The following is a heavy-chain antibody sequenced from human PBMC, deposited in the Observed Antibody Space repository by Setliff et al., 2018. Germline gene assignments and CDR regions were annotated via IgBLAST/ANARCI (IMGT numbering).Heavy chain of an antibody. CDR1: GGSINSGVYY. D-gene: IGHD1-1*01. CDR3: ARTGTYRYFDY. J-gene: IGHJ4*02. V-gene: IGHV4-39*01. CDR2: IYHGGDT. Sequence: PSETLSLTCTVSGGSINSGVYYWGWIRQPPGKGLEWIGRIYHGGDTYYNASLESRLTISVDTSKNQFSLKLRSVTAADTAVYYCARTGTYRYFDYWGQGALVTVPQ.